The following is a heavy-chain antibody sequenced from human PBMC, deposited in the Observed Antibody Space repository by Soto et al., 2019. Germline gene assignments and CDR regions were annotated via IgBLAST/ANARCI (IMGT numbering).Heavy chain of an antibody. CDR2: IKQDGSEK. CDR1: GFTFSSYW. CDR3: ARSPFSIMITFGGAPYAFDI. J-gene: IGHJ3*02. D-gene: IGHD3-16*01. V-gene: IGHV3-7*01. Sequence: EVQLVESGGGLVQPGGSLRLSCAASGFTFSSYWMSWVRQAPGKGLEWVANIKQDGSEKYYVDSVKGRFTISRDNAKNSLYLQMNSLRAEDTAVYYCARSPFSIMITFGGAPYAFDIWGQGTMVTVSS.